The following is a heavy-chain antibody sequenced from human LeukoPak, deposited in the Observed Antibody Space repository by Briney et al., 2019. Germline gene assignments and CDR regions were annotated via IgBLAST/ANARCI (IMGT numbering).Heavy chain of an antibody. CDR3: AKFVTGDSSGYPHDAFDI. V-gene: IGHV3-30*18. Sequence: GGSLRLSCAASGFTFSSYAMHWVRQAPGKGLEWVAVISYDGSNKYYADSVKGRFTISRDNSKNTLYLQMNSLRAEDTAVYYCAKFVTGDSSGYPHDAFDIWGQGTMVTVSS. J-gene: IGHJ3*02. CDR1: GFTFSSYA. CDR2: ISYDGSNK. D-gene: IGHD3-22*01.